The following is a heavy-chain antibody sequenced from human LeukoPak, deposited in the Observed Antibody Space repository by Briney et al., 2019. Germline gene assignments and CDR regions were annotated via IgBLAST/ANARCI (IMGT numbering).Heavy chain of an antibody. J-gene: IGHJ4*02. CDR3: ARGELLWLPFDY. CDR1: GFTFSSYS. Sequence: KAGGSLRLSCAASGFTFSSYSMNWVRQAPGKGLEWVSSISSSSSYIYYADSVKGRFTISRDNAKNSLYLQMNSLRAEDTAVYYCARGELLWLPFDYWGQGTLVTVSS. V-gene: IGHV3-21*01. D-gene: IGHD5-18*01. CDR2: ISSSSSYI.